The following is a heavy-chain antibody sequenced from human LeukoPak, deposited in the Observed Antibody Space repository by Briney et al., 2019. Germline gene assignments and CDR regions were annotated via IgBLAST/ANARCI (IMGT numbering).Heavy chain of an antibody. CDR2: IYFSGST. J-gene: IGHJ5*02. CDR1: GGSFSGYY. V-gene: IGHV4-30-4*01. CDR3: ARVWRSFAAAPGTLFWFDP. Sequence: PSETLSLTCAVYGGSFSGYYWSWIRQPPGKGLEWIGYIYFSGSTFYNPSLKIRVRMSVDTSKNQFSLRLSSVTAADTAVYYCARVWRSFAAAPGTLFWFDPWGQGTPVTVSS. D-gene: IGHD6-13*01.